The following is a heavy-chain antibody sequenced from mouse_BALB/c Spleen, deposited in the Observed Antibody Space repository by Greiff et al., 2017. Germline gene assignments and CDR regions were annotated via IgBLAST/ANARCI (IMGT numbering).Heavy chain of an antibody. D-gene: IGHD1-1*01. Sequence: EVQRVESGGGLVQPGGSLKLSCAASGFTFSSYTMSWVRQTPEKRLEWVAYISNGGGSTYYPDTVKGRFTISRDNAKNTLYLQMSSLKSEDTAMYYCARQDYGSSWFAYWGQGTLVTVSA. CDR1: GFTFSSYT. J-gene: IGHJ3*01. V-gene: IGHV5-12-2*01. CDR3: ARQDYGSSWFAY. CDR2: ISNGGGST.